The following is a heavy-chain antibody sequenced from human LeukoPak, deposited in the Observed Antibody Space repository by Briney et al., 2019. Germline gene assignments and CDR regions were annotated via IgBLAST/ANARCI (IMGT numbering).Heavy chain of an antibody. CDR2: INHSGRT. J-gene: IGHJ5*02. CDR1: GGSFSGYY. Sequence: SENLSLNCAVYGGSFSGYYWSWIRQPPGKGLEWIGEINHSGRTNYNPSLKSRVTISVDTSKHQFSLKLSSVTAADTAVYYCARGWVSSSRRDINWFDPWGQGTLVTVSS. D-gene: IGHD6-13*01. V-gene: IGHV4-34*01. CDR3: ARGWVSSSRRDINWFDP.